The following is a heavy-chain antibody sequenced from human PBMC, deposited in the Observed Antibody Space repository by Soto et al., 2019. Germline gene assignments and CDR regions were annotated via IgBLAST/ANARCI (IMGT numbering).Heavy chain of an antibody. Sequence: GGSLRLSCAASGFTFSDYYMRWIRQAPGKGLEWVSYISSSSSYTNYADYVKGRFTISRDNATNPLYLQMNSLRAEDTAVYYCAREPSSSSGGNWFDPWGQGTLVTVSS. CDR1: GFTFSDYY. V-gene: IGHV3-11*06. CDR3: AREPSSSSGGNWFDP. D-gene: IGHD6-6*01. J-gene: IGHJ5*02. CDR2: ISSSSSYT.